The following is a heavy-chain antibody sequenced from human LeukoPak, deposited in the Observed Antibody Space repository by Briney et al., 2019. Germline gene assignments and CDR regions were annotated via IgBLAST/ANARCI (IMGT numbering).Heavy chain of an antibody. CDR2: IKQDGSDK. V-gene: IGHV3-7*04. J-gene: IGHJ6*03. Sequence: PGGSLRLSCAASGFTFSSYWMSWVRQAPGKGLEWVGNIKQDGSDKNYMDSVKGRFTISRDNTKNSLYLQMNSLRAEDTAVYFCARGGDYDSSGYYYYYYYMDVWGQGTTVTVSS. CDR1: GFTFSSYW. CDR3: ARGGDYDSSGYYYYYYYMDV. D-gene: IGHD3-22*01.